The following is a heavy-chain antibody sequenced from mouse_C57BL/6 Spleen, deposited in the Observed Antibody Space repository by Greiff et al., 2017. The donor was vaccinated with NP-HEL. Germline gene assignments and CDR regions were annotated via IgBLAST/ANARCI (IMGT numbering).Heavy chain of an antibody. CDR2: IDPSDSET. CDR3: ARSGYGRKGYAMDY. J-gene: IGHJ4*01. D-gene: IGHD1-1*01. Sequence: QVQLKESGAELVRPGSSVKLSCKASGYTFTSYWMHWVKQRPIQGLEWIGNIDPSDSETHYNQKFKDKATLTVDKSSSTAYMQLSSLTSEDSAVYYCARSGYGRKGYAMDYWGQGTSVTVSS. CDR1: GYTFTSYW. V-gene: IGHV1-52*01.